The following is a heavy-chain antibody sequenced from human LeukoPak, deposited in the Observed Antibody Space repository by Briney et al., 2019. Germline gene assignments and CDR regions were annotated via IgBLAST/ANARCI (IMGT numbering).Heavy chain of an antibody. CDR2: MNPQSGNT. J-gene: IGHJ6*03. CDR3: ARGPNYSNFGGAYYYYTDD. Sequence: ASVKVCCTASGYMFTDYDINWGRQATGQGLEWMGWMNPQSGNTGYAQKFRGRVTITRDTSITTAYMELSSLRSEDTAVYYCARGPNYSNFGGAYYYYTDDCGKGTTVTVSS. D-gene: IGHD4-11*01. CDR1: GYMFTDYD. V-gene: IGHV1-8*03.